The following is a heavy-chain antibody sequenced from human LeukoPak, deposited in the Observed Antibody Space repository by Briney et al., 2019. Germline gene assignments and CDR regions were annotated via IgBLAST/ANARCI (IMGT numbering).Heavy chain of an antibody. Sequence: SETLSLTCTVSGGSISSYYWSWIRQPPEKGLEWIGYIYYSGSTNYNPSLKSRVTISVDTSKNQFSLKLSSVTAADTAVYYCARVRGYNPKYYFDYWGQGTLVTVSS. CDR2: IYYSGST. D-gene: IGHD5-24*01. CDR3: ARVRGYNPKYYFDY. V-gene: IGHV4-59*01. CDR1: GGSISSYY. J-gene: IGHJ4*02.